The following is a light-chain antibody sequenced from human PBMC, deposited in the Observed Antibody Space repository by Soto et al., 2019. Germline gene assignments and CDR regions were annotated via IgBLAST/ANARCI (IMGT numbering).Light chain of an antibody. CDR3: AAWDASLNGYV. CDR2: SYD. CDR1: SSNIGCNT. J-gene: IGLJ1*01. Sequence: QSVLTQPPSASGTPGQRVTISCSTSSSNIGCNTVNWYQQVPGTAPKLLIYSYDQRPSGVPDRFSGSKSGTSASLAISGLQSEDEADYYCAAWDASLNGYVFGTGTQLTVL. V-gene: IGLV1-44*01.